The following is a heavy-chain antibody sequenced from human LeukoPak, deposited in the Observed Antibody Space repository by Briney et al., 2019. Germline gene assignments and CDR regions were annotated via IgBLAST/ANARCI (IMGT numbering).Heavy chain of an antibody. V-gene: IGHV4-59*01. Sequence: PSETLSLTCTVSGGSLNSYYWSWIWQPPGRGLEWIGDIYYSGSTIYNPSLKSRVTISVDTSKNQFSLNLRSVTAADPTFYYCSRIYYATFDFWGPGTLVTVSS. CDR1: GGSLNSYY. CDR3: SRIYYATFDF. D-gene: IGHD3-22*01. J-gene: IGHJ4*02. CDR2: IYYSGST.